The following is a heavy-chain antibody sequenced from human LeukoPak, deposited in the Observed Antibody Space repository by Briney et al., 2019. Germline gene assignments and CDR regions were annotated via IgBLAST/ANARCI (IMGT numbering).Heavy chain of an antibody. CDR3: ARAFAALYFDY. CDR2: IKQDGSEK. J-gene: IGHJ4*02. Sequence: GGSLRLSCAASEFTFSNYWMTWVRQAPGKGLEWVASIKQDGSEKNYVDSVKGRFTISRDNAKNSLYLQMNSLRAEDTALYYCARAFAALYFDYWGQGTLVTVSS. D-gene: IGHD6-6*01. V-gene: IGHV3-7*03. CDR1: EFTFSNYW.